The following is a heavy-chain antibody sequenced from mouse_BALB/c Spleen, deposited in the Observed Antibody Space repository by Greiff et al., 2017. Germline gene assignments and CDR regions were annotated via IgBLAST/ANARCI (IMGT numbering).Heavy chain of an antibody. CDR2: INPSSGYT. V-gene: IGHV1-4*01. D-gene: IGHD1-1*01. J-gene: IGHJ2*01. CDR3: ARARDYYGSRAYFDY. Sequence: QVQLQQSGAELARPGASVKMSCKASGYTFTSYSMHWVKQRPGQGLEWIGYINPSSGYTNYNQKFKDKATLTADKSSSPAYMQLSSLTSEDSAVYYCARARDYYGSRAYFDYWGQGTTLTVSS. CDR1: GYTFTSYS.